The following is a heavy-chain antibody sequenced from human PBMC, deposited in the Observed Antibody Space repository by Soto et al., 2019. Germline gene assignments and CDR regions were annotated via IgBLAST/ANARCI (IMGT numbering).Heavy chain of an antibody. D-gene: IGHD4-17*01. CDR1: GYTFTSYA. J-gene: IGHJ5*02. V-gene: IGHV1-3*01. Sequence: QVQLVQSGAEVKKPGASVKVSCKASGYTFTSYAMHWVRQAPGQRLEWMGWINAGNGNTKYSQKFQGRVTITRDTSASTAYMELSSLRSEDTAVYYCARRTGSTVTTLWFDPWGQGTLVTVSS. CDR3: ARRTGSTVTTLWFDP. CDR2: INAGNGNT.